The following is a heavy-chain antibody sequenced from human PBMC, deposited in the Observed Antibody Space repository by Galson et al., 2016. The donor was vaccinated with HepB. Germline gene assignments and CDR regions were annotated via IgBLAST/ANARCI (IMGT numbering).Heavy chain of an antibody. V-gene: IGHV3-53*01. CDR2: IFSFDAT. CDR1: GFTVSGKY. CDR3: EGFPDPLDI. Sequence: SLRLSCAASGFTVSGKYMSWARLAPGKGLVWVSAIFSFDATFYRDSVKGRFTIFRDTSRNTLYLQMDNLRADDTAIYYCEGFPDPLDIWGLGTMVTVS. J-gene: IGHJ3*02.